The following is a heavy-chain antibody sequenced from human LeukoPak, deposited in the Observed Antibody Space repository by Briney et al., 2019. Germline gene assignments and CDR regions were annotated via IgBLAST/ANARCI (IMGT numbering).Heavy chain of an antibody. V-gene: IGHV1-8*02. CDR3: AREYCTSSSCYGWFDP. CDR1: GYTFTSYD. D-gene: IGHD2-2*01. CDR2: MNPNSGNT. J-gene: IGHJ5*02. Sequence: ASVKVSCKASGYTFTSYDINWVRQATGQGLEWMGWMNPNSGNTGYAQKFQGRVTMTRDTSISTAYMDLSSLRSDDTAVYFCAREYCTSSSCYGWFDPWGQGTLVTVSS.